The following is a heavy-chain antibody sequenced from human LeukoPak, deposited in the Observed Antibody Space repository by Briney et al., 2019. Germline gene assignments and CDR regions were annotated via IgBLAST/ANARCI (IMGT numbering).Heavy chain of an antibody. CDR1: GFTFSNYG. V-gene: IGHV3-33*01. J-gene: IGHJ3*02. CDR2: IWYDGSNT. CDR3: ARDPDIVATINAFDI. D-gene: IGHD5-12*01. Sequence: GSSLRLSCAASGFTFSNYGIHWVRQAPGKGLEWVAVIWYDGSNTYYADSVKGRFTISRDNSKNTLYLELNSLRAEDTAVYYCARDPDIVATINAFDIWGQGTMVTVSS.